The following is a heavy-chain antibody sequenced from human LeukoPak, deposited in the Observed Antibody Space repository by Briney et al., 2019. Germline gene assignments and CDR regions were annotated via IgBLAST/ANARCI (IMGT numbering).Heavy chain of an antibody. CDR3: ARGGIIPRMAPLRN. J-gene: IGHJ4*02. CDR1: GDSISSYY. Sequence: SETLSLTCTVSGDSISSYYWSWIRQPAGKGLEWIGRIYSSGSTNYNPSLKSRVTMSVDTSKNQFSLKLSSVTAADTAVYYCARGGIIPRMAPLRNWGQGTLVTVSS. D-gene: IGHD2-21*01. CDR2: IYSSGST. V-gene: IGHV4-4*07.